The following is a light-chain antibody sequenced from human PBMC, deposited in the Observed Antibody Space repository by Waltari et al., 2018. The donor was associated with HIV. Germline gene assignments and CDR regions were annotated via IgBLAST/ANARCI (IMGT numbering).Light chain of an antibody. V-gene: IGLV3-21*02. CDR1: NIRTKS. J-gene: IGLJ3*02. CDR3: QVWDSGSEPPVL. Sequence: SYVLTRPPSVSVAPGQTARITCGGNNIRTKSVHWYQQKPGQAPVLVVFDDVDRPSGIPERFAGSNAGNMATLTISRVEAGDEADYYCQVWDSGSEPPVLFGGGTKLTVL. CDR2: DDV.